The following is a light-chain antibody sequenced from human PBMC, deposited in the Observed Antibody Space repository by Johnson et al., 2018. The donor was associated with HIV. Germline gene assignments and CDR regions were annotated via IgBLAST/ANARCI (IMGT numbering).Light chain of an antibody. V-gene: IGLV1-51*02. J-gene: IGLJ1*01. Sequence: QPVLTQPPSVSAAPGQTVNISCSGNVSNIESYFVSWYQQLPGAAPTLLIYEDNKRPSGIPDRFSGSKSGTSTTLGITGLQTGDEADYYCGTWDGSLSAGVFGTGTKVTVL. CDR2: EDN. CDR1: VSNIESYF. CDR3: GTWDGSLSAGV.